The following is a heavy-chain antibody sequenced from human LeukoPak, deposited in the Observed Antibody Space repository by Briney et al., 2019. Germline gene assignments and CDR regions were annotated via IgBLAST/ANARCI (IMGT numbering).Heavy chain of an antibody. CDR3: AKDASTVTLHADY. CDR1: GFTFSSYG. D-gene: IGHD4-17*01. CDR2: IWYDGSNK. Sequence: GRSLRLSCAASGFTFSSYGMHWVRQAPGKGLEWVAVIWYDGSNKYYADSVKGRFTISRDNSKNTLYLQMNSLRPEDTAVYYCAKDASTVTLHADYWGQGTLVTVSS. V-gene: IGHV3-33*06. J-gene: IGHJ4*02.